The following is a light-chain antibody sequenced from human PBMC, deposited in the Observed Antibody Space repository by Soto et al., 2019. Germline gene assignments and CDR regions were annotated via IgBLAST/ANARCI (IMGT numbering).Light chain of an antibody. CDR2: DVN. CDR3: NSYRISSVYV. Sequence: QSALTQPASVSGSPGQSITISCTGTSSDIGGYNYVSWYQQHPGKAPKLMIYDVNNRPSGVSNRFSGSKSGNTASLTISGLQAEDEADYYCNSYRISSVYVFGTGTKLTVL. CDR1: SSDIGGYNY. J-gene: IGLJ1*01. V-gene: IGLV2-14*01.